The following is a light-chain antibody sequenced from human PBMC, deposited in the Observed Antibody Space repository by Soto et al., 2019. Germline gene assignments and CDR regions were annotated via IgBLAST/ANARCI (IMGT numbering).Light chain of an antibody. CDR1: QSISSW. Sequence: DIQMTQSPSTLSASVGDRVTITCRASQSISSWLAWYQQKPGKAPKLLIYRASSLESGVPSRFSGSGSGAEFTLIISSLPPDDFATYYCQQFNTLWAFGQGTKVEIK. CDR3: QQFNTLWA. CDR2: RAS. V-gene: IGKV1-5*03. J-gene: IGKJ1*01.